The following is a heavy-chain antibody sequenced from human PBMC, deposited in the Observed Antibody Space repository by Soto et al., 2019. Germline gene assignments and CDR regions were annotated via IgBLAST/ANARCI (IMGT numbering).Heavy chain of an antibody. CDR2: IDPRGGST. J-gene: IGHJ6*02. CDR1: GYIFTSHF. CDR3: ARVVQQPISSNYYGLDV. V-gene: IGHV1-46*01. D-gene: IGHD6-13*01. Sequence: VQLVQSGAEVKKPGASVKVSCEASGYIFTSHFIHWVRQAPGQGLEWIGVIDPRGGSTNSAQKFRGRGTLTRDTSTSTVYKDLSSLRSADTAIYYCARVVQQPISSNYYGLDVWGQGTTVTVSS.